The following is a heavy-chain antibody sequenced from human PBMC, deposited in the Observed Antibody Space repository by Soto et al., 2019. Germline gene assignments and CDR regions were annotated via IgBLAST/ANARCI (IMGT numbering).Heavy chain of an antibody. CDR2: IIPIFGTA. CDR3: ASPYYYDSSGYYYLAFDI. D-gene: IGHD3-22*01. Sequence: VASVKVSCKASGGTFSSYAISWVRQAPGQGLEWMGGIIPIFGTANYAQKFQGRVTITADESTSTAYMELSSLRSEDTAVYYCASPYYYDSSGYYYLAFDIWGQGTMVTVSS. CDR1: GGTFSSYA. J-gene: IGHJ3*02. V-gene: IGHV1-69*13.